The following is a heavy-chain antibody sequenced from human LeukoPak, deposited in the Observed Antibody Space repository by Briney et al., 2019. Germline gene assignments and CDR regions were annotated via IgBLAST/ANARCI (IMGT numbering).Heavy chain of an antibody. CDR3: ARGDKLAYCGGDCSDAFDI. CDR2: ISSSSSYI. CDR1: GFTFSSYS. V-gene: IGHV3-21*01. J-gene: IGHJ3*02. Sequence: GGSLRLSCAASGFTFSSYSMNWVRQAPGKGLEWVSSISSSSSYIYYADSVKGRFTISRDNAKNSLYLQMNSLRAEDTAVYYCARGDKLAYCGGDCSDAFDIWGQGTMVTVSS. D-gene: IGHD2-21*02.